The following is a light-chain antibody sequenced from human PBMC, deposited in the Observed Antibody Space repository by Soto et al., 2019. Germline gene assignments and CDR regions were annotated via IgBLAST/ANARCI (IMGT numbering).Light chain of an antibody. CDR2: AAS. V-gene: IGKV1-39*01. CDR1: QRISTY. CDR3: QQCYSSPRS. Sequence: DIQMTQSPSTLFAGVGDRVTITCRASQRISTYLNWYQQKPGKAPTLLIYAASSLQSGVPSRFSGGGSATDFTLIINTLQPEDFATYYCQQCYSSPRSFGQGTKVEIK. J-gene: IGKJ1*01.